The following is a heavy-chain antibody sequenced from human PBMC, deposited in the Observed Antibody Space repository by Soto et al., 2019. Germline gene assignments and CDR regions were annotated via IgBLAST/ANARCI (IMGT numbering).Heavy chain of an antibody. V-gene: IGHV3-9*01. Sequence: EVQLEESGGGLVQPGRSLRLSCAASGFTFDDYAMHWVRLTPGKGLEWAASISWNSGSIGYSDSVKGRFIISRDNAKNSLYLQMTSLRPEDTALYYCAKDTGSSRSYGKDAFDIWGQGTMVTVSS. CDR1: GFTFDDYA. CDR2: ISWNSGSI. CDR3: AKDTGSSRSYGKDAFDI. J-gene: IGHJ3*02. D-gene: IGHD6-13*01.